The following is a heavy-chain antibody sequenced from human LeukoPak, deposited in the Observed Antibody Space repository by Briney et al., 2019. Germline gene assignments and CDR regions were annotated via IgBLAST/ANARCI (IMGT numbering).Heavy chain of an antibody. V-gene: IGHV4-34*01. CDR1: GGSFSGYY. J-gene: IGHJ4*02. CDR2: INHSGST. CDR3: ARGGWKYSSSKGVHFFDY. D-gene: IGHD6-6*01. Sequence: SETLSLTCAVYGGSFSGYYWSWIRQPPGKGLEWIGEINHSGSTNYNPSLKSRVTISVDTSKNQFSLKLSSVTAADTAVYYCARGGWKYSSSKGVHFFDYWGQGTLVTVSS.